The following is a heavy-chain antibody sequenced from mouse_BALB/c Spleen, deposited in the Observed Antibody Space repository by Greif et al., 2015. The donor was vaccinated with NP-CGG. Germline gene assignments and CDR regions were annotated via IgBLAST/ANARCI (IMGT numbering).Heavy chain of an antibody. V-gene: IGHV1-7*01. CDR1: GYTFTSYW. CDR2: INPSTGYT. Sequence: LMESGAELAKPGASVKMSCKASGYTFTSYWMHWVKQRPGQGLEWIGYINPSTGYTEYNQKFKDKATLTADKSSSTAYMQLSSLTSEDSAVYYCARRGDYDGFDYWGQGTTLTVSS. J-gene: IGHJ2*01. D-gene: IGHD2-4*01. CDR3: ARRGDYDGFDY.